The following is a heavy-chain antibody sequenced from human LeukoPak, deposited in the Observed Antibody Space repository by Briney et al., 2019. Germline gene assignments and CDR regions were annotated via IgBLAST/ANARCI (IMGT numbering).Heavy chain of an antibody. J-gene: IGHJ6*02. V-gene: IGHV4-39*07. CDR2: VSYSGST. Sequence: SETLSLTCTVSGASISSSPYYWGWIRQPPGKGLEWIGSVSYSGSTYYNPSLRSRVTMSLDTSNNQLSLKLSSVTAADTAIYYCTNDFHMDVWGQGTTVTVSS. CDR1: GASISSSPYY. D-gene: IGHD2-21*02. CDR3: TNDFHMDV.